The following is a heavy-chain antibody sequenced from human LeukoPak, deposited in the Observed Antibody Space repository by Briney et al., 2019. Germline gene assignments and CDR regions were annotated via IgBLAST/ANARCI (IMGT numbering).Heavy chain of an antibody. CDR1: GFTFSSYS. Sequence: GGSLRLSCAASGFTFSSYSMNWVRQAPGKGLEWVSSISSSSSYIYYADSVKGRFTISRDNAKNSLYLRMNSLRAEDTAVYYCARDPPVTLTGMDVWGQGTTVTVSS. V-gene: IGHV3-21*01. CDR2: ISSSSSYI. CDR3: ARDPPVTLTGMDV. J-gene: IGHJ6*02. D-gene: IGHD4-23*01.